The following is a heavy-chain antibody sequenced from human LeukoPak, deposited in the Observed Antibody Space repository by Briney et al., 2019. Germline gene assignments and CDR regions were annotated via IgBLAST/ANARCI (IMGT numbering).Heavy chain of an antibody. Sequence: ASVTVSCKASGYTFTSYHIHWVRPAPGQGLEWMGWINPNSGDTSFAQNFQGRVTMTSDTSITTVYMELNRLRFDDTAIYYCARDDTFDIWGQGTMVTVSS. J-gene: IGHJ3*02. CDR1: GYTFTSYH. CDR3: ARDDTFDI. V-gene: IGHV1-2*02. CDR2: INPNSGDT.